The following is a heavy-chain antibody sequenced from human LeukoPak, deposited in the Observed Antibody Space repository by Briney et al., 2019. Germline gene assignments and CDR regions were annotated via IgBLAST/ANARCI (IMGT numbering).Heavy chain of an antibody. D-gene: IGHD4-17*01. CDR2: MNPNSGNT. CDR3: AREGHDYGDGGWGFDP. Sequence: ASVKVSCKASVYTFTSYDINWVRQATGQGLEWMGWMNPNSGNTGYAQKFQGRVTMTRNTSISTAYMELSSLRSEDTAVYYCAREGHDYGDGGWGFDPWGQGTLVTVSS. CDR1: VYTFTSYD. V-gene: IGHV1-8*01. J-gene: IGHJ5*02.